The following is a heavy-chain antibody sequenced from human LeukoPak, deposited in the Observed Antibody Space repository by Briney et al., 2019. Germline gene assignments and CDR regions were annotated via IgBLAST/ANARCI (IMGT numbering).Heavy chain of an antibody. CDR2: IYSGGST. V-gene: IGHV3-53*01. Sequence: GGSLRLSCAASGFTFSSYGMHWVRQAPGKGLEWVSVIYSGGSTYYADSVKGRFTISRDNSKNTLYLQMNSLRAEDTAVYYCARVPGAFDIWGQGTMVTVSS. CDR1: GFTFSSYG. J-gene: IGHJ3*02. CDR3: ARVPGAFDI.